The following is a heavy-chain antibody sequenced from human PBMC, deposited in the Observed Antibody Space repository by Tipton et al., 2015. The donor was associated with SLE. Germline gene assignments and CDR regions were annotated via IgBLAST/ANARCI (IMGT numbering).Heavy chain of an antibody. V-gene: IGHV1-18*04. D-gene: IGHD3-3*01. CDR3: ARDPGRLRFLEWPDY. Sequence: QLVQSGAEVKKPGASVKVSCKASGYTFTNYGISWVRQAPGQGLEWMGWISGYNGNTNYAQKVQGRVTMTTDTSTSRAYMELRNLRSDDTAVYYCARDPGRLRFLEWPDYWGQGTLVTVSS. CDR1: GYTFTNYG. J-gene: IGHJ4*02. CDR2: ISGYNGNT.